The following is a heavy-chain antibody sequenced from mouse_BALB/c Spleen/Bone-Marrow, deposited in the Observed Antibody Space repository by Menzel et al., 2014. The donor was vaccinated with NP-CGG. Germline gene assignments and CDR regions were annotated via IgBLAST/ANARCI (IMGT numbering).Heavy chain of an antibody. CDR3: ARFPIYYGNYGAMDY. D-gene: IGHD2-1*01. CDR2: IAPGSGST. J-gene: IGHJ4*01. CDR1: GYTFXSCW. V-gene: IGHV1S41*01. Sequence: DLVKPGASVKLSCKASGYTFXSCWLNWIKQRPGQGLECIGRIAPGSGSTYYNEMFKGKATLTVDTSSSTAYIQLSSLSSEDSAVYFCARFPIYYGNYGAMDYWGQGTSVTVSS.